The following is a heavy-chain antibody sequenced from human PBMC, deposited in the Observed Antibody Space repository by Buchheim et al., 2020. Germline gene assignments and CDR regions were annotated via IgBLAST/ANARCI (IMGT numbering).Heavy chain of an antibody. Sequence: QVQLQESGPGLVKPSQTLSLTCTVSGGSISSGDYYWSWIRQPPGKGLEWIGYIYSSGSTYYNPSLKSRVTIPVDTSKNPFSLKLSSVTAADTAVYYCARLWIPRDLITMVRGVIVDAQTTIDYWGQGTL. D-gene: IGHD3-10*01. CDR2: IYSSGST. J-gene: IGHJ4*02. CDR3: ARLWIPRDLITMVRGVIVDAQTTIDY. CDR1: GGSISSGDYY. V-gene: IGHV4-30-4*01.